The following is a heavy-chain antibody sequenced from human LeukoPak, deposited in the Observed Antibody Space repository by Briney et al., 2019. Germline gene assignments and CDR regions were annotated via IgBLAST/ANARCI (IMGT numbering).Heavy chain of an antibody. D-gene: IGHD6-13*01. V-gene: IGHV1-69*08. J-gene: IGHJ4*02. CDR2: IIPNLGTA. Sequence: SVKVSCKASGYTFTGYYMHWVRQAPGQGLEWMGRIIPNLGTANYAQSFQGRVTITADKSTSTAYMELSSLRSEDTAVYFCARWASIIYDSNWYAPLDYWGQGTLVTVSS. CDR3: ARWASIIYDSNWYAPLDY. CDR1: GYTFTGYY.